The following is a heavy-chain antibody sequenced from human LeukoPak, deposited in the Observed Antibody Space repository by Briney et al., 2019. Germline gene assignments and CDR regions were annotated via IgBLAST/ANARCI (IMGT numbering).Heavy chain of an antibody. D-gene: IGHD3-3*01. CDR1: GFTFSSYA. J-gene: IGHJ4*02. V-gene: IGHV3-30*01. CDR2: ISYEGGNK. CDR3: AREYYDFWSGYPDY. Sequence: GGSLRLSCAASGFTFSSYAMHWVRQAPGKGLEWVSDISYEGGNKYYAESVKGRVTISRDNSKNTLYLQMNSLRAEDTAVYYCAREYYDFWSGYPDYWGQGTLVTVAS.